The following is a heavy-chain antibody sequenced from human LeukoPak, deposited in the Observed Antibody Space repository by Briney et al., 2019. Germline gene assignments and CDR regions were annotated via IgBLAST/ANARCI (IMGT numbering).Heavy chain of an antibody. CDR3: ANKREFYDILTGYYNDYFDY. Sequence: PGGTLTLSCAASGFTFKHYAMSWVRQTPGKGLEWVSGIVGSGGSASYEDSVKGRFTISRDNSKNTLYLQMNSLRAEDTAVYYCANKREFYDILTGYYNDYFDYWGQGTLVTVSS. CDR1: GFTFKHYA. CDR2: IVGSGGSA. V-gene: IGHV3-23*01. D-gene: IGHD3-9*01. J-gene: IGHJ4*02.